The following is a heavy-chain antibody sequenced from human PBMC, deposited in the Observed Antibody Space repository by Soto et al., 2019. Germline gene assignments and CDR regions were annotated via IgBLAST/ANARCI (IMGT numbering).Heavy chain of an antibody. CDR3: ARDTSAVTGTTGDFDY. D-gene: IGHD1-20*01. J-gene: IGHJ4*02. V-gene: IGHV3-30-3*01. CDR1: GFTFSSYA. Sequence: PGGSLRLSCAASGFTFSSYAMHWVRQAPGKGLEWVAVISYDGTNKNYADSVKGRFTISRDNSKKTLYLQMSSLRGEDTAVYYCARDTSAVTGTTGDFDYWGQRTLVTVSS. CDR2: ISYDGTNK.